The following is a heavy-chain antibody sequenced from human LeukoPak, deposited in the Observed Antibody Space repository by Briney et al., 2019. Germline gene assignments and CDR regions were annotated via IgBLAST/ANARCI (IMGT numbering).Heavy chain of an antibody. Sequence: SETLSLTSAVYGGSFSGYYWSWIRQPPGKGLEWIGEINHSGSTNYNPSLKSRVTISVDTSKNQFSLKLSSVTAADTAVYYCARDGVRGSFDYWGQGTLVTVSS. V-gene: IGHV4-34*01. CDR2: INHSGST. J-gene: IGHJ4*02. CDR3: ARDGVRGSFDY. CDR1: GGSFSGYY. D-gene: IGHD3-10*01.